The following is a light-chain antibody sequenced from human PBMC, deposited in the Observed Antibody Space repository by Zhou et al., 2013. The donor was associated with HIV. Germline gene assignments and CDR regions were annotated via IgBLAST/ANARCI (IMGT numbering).Light chain of an antibody. V-gene: IGKV3-20*01. CDR1: HTISANY. CDR2: GAS. J-gene: IGKJ1*01. Sequence: EIVLTQSPGTLSLSPGEGATLSCRASHTISANYLAWYQQKPGQAPRLLVYGASTRATGIPDRFTGSGSGTDFTLTISRLEPEDFAVYSCHQYATSPWTFGQGTKVEIK. CDR3: HQYATSPWT.